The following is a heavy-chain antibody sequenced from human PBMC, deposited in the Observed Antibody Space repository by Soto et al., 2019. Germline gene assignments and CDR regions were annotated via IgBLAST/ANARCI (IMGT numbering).Heavy chain of an antibody. Sequence: GGSLRLSCAASGFTFTRYSMDWVRQAPGKGLEWVSSISSTTNYIYYADSMKGRFTVSRDNAKNSVYLEMNSLSAEDTAVYYCARESEDLTSNFDYWGQGTLVTVSS. CDR3: ARESEDLTSNFDY. J-gene: IGHJ4*02. V-gene: IGHV3-21*01. CDR1: GFTFTRYS. CDR2: ISSTTNYI.